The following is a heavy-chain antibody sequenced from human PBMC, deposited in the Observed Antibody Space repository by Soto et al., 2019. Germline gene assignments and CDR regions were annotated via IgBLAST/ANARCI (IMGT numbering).Heavy chain of an antibody. CDR2: INSGGST. V-gene: IGHV4-59*01. D-gene: IGHD2-21*02. CDR3: ARGSVTPEPGA. Sequence: SETLSLTCSVSGGSIGTYYCSWIRQTAGQRLEWIGYINSGGSTIYNPSLKSRVTISLDTSKNQFSLKLRSVTAADTAVYFCARGSVTPEPGAWRQGTLVTVSS. CDR1: GGSIGTYY. J-gene: IGHJ4*02.